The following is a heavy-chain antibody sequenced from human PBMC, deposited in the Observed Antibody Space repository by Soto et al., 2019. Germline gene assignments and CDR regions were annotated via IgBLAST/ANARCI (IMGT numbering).Heavy chain of an antibody. V-gene: IGHV3-23*01. CDR3: AKDSPPKGFLDWLPFPLHRMDV. Sequence: GGSLRLCCPPSGLTFPSYDMRWVRHAPALSMEWVSAISGSGGSTYYADSVKGRFTISRDNSKNTLYLQMNSLRAEDTAVYYFAKDSPPKGFLDWLPFPLHRMDVWGQGSTLTASS. J-gene: IGHJ6*02. CDR2: ISGSGGST. D-gene: IGHD3-3*01. CDR1: GLTFPSYD.